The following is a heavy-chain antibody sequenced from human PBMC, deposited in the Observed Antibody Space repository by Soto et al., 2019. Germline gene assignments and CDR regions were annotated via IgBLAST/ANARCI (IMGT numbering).Heavy chain of an antibody. V-gene: IGHV4-34*01. Sequence: SETLSLTCAVYGGSFSGYYWSWIRQPPGKGLEWIGEINHSGSTNYNPSLKSRVTISVDTSKNQFSLKLSSVTAADTAVYYCARGQKQGVNYYYYGMDVWGQGTTVTVS. CDR3: ARGQKQGVNYYYYGMDV. CDR2: INHSGST. J-gene: IGHJ6*02. CDR1: GGSFSGYY. D-gene: IGHD3-16*01.